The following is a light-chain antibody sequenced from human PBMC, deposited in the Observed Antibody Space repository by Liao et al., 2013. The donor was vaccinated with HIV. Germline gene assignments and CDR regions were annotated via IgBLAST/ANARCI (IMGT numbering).Light chain of an antibody. J-gene: IGLJ1*01. Sequence: SYELTQPSSVSVSPGQTAKITCSGDVLAKKYARWFQQKPGQAPVLVIHKDSERRSGIPERFSGSNSGNTATLTISGTQAMDEADYYCQVWDSSTASYVFGTGTKVTVL. CDR3: QVWDSSTASYV. CDR2: KDS. CDR1: VLAKKY. V-gene: IGLV3-27*01.